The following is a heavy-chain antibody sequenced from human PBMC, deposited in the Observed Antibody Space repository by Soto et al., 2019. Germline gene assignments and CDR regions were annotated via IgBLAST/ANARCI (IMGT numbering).Heavy chain of an antibody. Sequence: EVQLLESGGGLVQPGGSLRLSCAASGFTFSSYAMSWVRQAAGKGLEWVSAISGSGGSTYYADSVKGRFTISRDNSKNTLYLQMNSLRAEDTAVYYCASSTVTDDAFDIWGQGTMVTVSS. CDR2: ISGSGGST. J-gene: IGHJ3*02. CDR1: GFTFSSYA. V-gene: IGHV3-23*01. D-gene: IGHD4-17*01. CDR3: ASSTVTDDAFDI.